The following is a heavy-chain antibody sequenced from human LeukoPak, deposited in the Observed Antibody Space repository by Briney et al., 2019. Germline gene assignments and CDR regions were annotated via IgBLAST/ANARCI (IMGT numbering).Heavy chain of an antibody. CDR1: GGSISSYY. J-gene: IGHJ6*02. D-gene: IGHD6-13*01. V-gene: IGHV4-59*01. CDR2: IYYSGST. Sequence: SETLSLTCSVSGGSISSYYWSWIRQPPGKGLEWIGYIYYSGSTNYNPSLKSRVTISVDTSKNQFSLKLSSVTAADTAVYYCAREGRGSSWYHSYYYYGMDVWGQGTTVTVSS. CDR3: AREGRGSSWYHSYYYYGMDV.